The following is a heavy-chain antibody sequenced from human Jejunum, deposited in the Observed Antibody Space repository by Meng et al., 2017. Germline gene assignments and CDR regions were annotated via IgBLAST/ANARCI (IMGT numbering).Heavy chain of an antibody. CDR2: ISDSGDIA. D-gene: IGHD3-16*01. Sequence: GESLKISCAASGFTFSSSVMSWVRQVPGKGLEWVSVISDSGDIAFHADSVKGRFAISRDNSKSTLYLQMNSLRGDDTAVYYCGKDSSYWGQGIQVTVSS. CDR3: GKDSSY. CDR1: GFTFSSSV. V-gene: IGHV3-23*01. J-gene: IGHJ4*02.